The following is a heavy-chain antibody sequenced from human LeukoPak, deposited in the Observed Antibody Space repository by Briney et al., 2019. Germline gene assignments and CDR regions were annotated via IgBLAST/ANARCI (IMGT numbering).Heavy chain of an antibody. D-gene: IGHD2-2*01. CDR2: ISSSSSYI. V-gene: IGHV3-21*01. CDR1: GFTFSSYS. CDR3: AREEYCSSTSCYGGSNWFDP. J-gene: IGHJ5*02. Sequence: GGSLRLSCAASGFTFSSYSMNWVRQAPGKGLEWVSSISSSSSYIYYADSVKVRFTISRDNAKNSLYLQMNSLRAEDTAVYYCAREEYCSSTSCYGGSNWFDPWGQGTLVTVSS.